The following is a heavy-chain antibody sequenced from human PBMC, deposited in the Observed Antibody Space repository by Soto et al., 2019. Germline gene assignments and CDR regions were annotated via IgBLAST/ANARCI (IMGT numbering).Heavy chain of an antibody. CDR3: ARGYRGAFDL. CDR2: IHSDGSST. D-gene: IGHD5-18*01. Sequence: EVQLVESEGGLVQPGGSLRLSCAASGFTFSYYWMHWVRQAPGQGLVWVSRIHSDGSSTTYADSVKGRFTISRDNATNTVYLQMNSLRAEDTAVYYCARGYRGAFDLWGQGTMVTVSS. V-gene: IGHV3-74*01. J-gene: IGHJ3*01. CDR1: GFTFSYYW.